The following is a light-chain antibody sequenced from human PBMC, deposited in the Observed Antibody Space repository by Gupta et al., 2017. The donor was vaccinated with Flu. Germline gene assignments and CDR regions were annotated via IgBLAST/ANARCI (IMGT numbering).Light chain of an antibody. CDR2: EVI. Sequence: NTISSTGTSRAVGGYYCVCEYPPPPGEAHKLMIYEVIKRPSGVSNRFSGSKSGNTASLTSSGLQAEDEADYYCSSYTSSNSLEFGGGTKLTVL. V-gene: IGLV2-14*01. CDR3: SSYTSSNSLE. CDR1: SRAVGGYYC. J-gene: IGLJ3*02.